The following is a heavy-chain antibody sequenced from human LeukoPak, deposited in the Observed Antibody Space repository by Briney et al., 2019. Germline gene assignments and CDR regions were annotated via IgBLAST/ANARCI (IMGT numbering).Heavy chain of an antibody. D-gene: IGHD2-15*01. Sequence: PGGPLRLSCAASGFTFSSYGMHWVRQAPGKGLEWVAFIRYDGSNKYYADSVKGRFTISRDNSKNTLYLQMNSLRAEDTAVYYCAKDKDIVVVVAATPLDYWGQGTLVTVSS. J-gene: IGHJ4*02. V-gene: IGHV3-30*02. CDR1: GFTFSSYG. CDR3: AKDKDIVVVVAATPLDY. CDR2: IRYDGSNK.